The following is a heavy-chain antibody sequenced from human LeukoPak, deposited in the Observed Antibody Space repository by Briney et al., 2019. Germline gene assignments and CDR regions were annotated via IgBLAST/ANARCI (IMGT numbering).Heavy chain of an antibody. V-gene: IGHV3-21*01. J-gene: IGHJ6*03. CDR2: ISSRSTNI. Sequence: TGGSLRLSCAASGFTFSRYSMNWFRQAPGKGLERVSSISSRSTNIFYADSVKGRFTISRDNAKNSLYLQMNSLGAEDTAVYYCARDAQWLVPEGYFYYMDVWGKGTTVTVSS. D-gene: IGHD6-19*01. CDR3: ARDAQWLVPEGYFYYMDV. CDR1: GFTFSRYS.